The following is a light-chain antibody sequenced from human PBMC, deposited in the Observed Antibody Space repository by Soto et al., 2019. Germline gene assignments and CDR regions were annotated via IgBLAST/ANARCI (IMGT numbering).Light chain of an antibody. CDR1: QSVSSSY. CDR3: QQYGSSPWG. CDR2: GAS. J-gene: IGKJ1*01. Sequence: DIVLTQSPGTLSLSPGERATLSCRASQSVSSSYLAWYQQKPGQAPRLLIYGASSRATGIPDRFSGSGSGTDFTLTISRLEPDDVAVYYCQQYGSSPWGFGQATTVEIK. V-gene: IGKV3-20*01.